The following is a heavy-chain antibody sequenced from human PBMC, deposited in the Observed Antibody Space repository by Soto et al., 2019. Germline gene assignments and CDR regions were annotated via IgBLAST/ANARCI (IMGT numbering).Heavy chain of an antibody. CDR3: ARDQGGSWPNMVAFDI. V-gene: IGHV3-33*01. CDR2: IWYDGSNK. D-gene: IGHD6-13*01. J-gene: IGHJ3*02. Sequence: GGSLRLSCAASGFTFSSYGMHWVRQAPGKGLEWVAAIWYDGSNKYYADSVKGRFTISRDNSKNTLYLQMNSLRAEDTAVYDCARDQGGSWPNMVAFDIWGQGTMVTVSS. CDR1: GFTFSSYG.